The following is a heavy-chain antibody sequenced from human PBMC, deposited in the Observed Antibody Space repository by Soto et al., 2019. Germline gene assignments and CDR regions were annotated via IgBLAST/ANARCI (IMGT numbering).Heavy chain of an antibody. CDR2: INPNSGGT. V-gene: IGHV1-2*02. J-gene: IGHJ5*01. Sequence: SSVKVTCKASGYTFTGYYIHWVRQAPGQGLEWMGWINPNSGGTNYEQKFQGRVTMTRDTSISTAYMELSRLRSDDTAVYYCVRYRILRVVISFDSWGQAILVT. CDR1: GYTFTGYY. D-gene: IGHD3-3*02. CDR3: VRYRILRVVISFDS.